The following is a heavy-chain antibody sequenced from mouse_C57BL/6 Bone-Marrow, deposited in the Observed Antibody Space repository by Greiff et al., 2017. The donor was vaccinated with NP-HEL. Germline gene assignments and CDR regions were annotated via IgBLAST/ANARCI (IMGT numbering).Heavy chain of an antibody. CDR3: ARLRYYDYDRGDY. CDR1: GYTFTDYY. D-gene: IGHD2-4*01. Sequence: QVQLQQSGAELVRPGASVKLSCKASGYTFTDYYINWVKQRPGQGLEWIARIYPGSGNTYYNEKFKGKATLTAEKSSSTAYMQLSSLTSEDSAVYFCARLRYYDYDRGDYWGQGTTLTVSS. J-gene: IGHJ2*01. CDR2: IYPGSGNT. V-gene: IGHV1-76*01.